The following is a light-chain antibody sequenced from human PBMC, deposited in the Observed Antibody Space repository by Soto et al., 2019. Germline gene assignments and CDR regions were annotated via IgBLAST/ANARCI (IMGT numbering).Light chain of an antibody. CDR3: QQYDNSPLT. CDR2: GAS. Sequence: EFVLTQSPATLSLSPGEGATLSCRASQSVSSYLAWYQQKPGQGPRVLIYGASRRATGIPDRFSGSGSGTDFTLTISRLEPEDFAVYYCQQYDNSPLTFGGGTKVDIK. CDR1: QSVSSY. J-gene: IGKJ4*01. V-gene: IGKV3-20*01.